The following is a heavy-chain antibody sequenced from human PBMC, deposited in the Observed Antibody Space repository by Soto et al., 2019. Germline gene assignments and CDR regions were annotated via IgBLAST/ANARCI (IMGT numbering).Heavy chain of an antibody. CDR2: INSDGSGT. Sequence: LRLSCAASGFTFSSHWMHWVRQAPGKGLVWVSRINSDGSGTSYADSVKGRFTISRDNAKNTLYLQMDSLRAEDTALYYCVDPYFFDYWGQGTLVTVSS. V-gene: IGHV3-74*01. CDR3: VDPYFFDY. D-gene: IGHD2-2*03. J-gene: IGHJ4*02. CDR1: GFTFSSHW.